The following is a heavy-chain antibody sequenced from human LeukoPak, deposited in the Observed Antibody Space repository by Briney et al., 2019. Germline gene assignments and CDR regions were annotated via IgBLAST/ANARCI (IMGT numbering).Heavy chain of an antibody. CDR1: GGSISSSSYY. V-gene: IGHV4-39*07. J-gene: IGHJ4*02. CDR2: IYYSGST. D-gene: IGHD3-22*01. CDR3: ASDSPDSSGYYPLGY. Sequence: SETLSLTCSVSGGSISSSSYYWGWIRQPPGKGLEWITTIYYSGSTYYNPSLKSRVTISSDTSKNQFSLKLSSVIAADTAVYYCASDSPDSSGYYPLGYWGQGTLVTVSS.